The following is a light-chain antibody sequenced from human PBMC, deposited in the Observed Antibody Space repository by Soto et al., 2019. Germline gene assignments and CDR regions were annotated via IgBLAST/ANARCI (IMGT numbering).Light chain of an antibody. Sequence: ETVMTQSPATLSVSPGERVTVSCRASQSVSINLAWYQQKPGQAPRLLIYGVSTRATGIPARFSGSGSGTEFTLTISRLQSEDFAVYYCQQYNNWPWTFGQGTKGDI. V-gene: IGKV3-15*01. J-gene: IGKJ1*01. CDR3: QQYNNWPWT. CDR2: GVS. CDR1: QSVSIN.